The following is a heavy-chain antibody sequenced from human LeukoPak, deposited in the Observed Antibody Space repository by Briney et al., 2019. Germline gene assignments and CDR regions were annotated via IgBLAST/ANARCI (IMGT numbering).Heavy chain of an antibody. D-gene: IGHD3-3*01. CDR3: TRCITIFGVPDYYYMDV. CDR2: INQDGSQK. CDR1: GFTFRDFW. Sequence: GGSLRLSCEVSGFTFRDFWMNWVRQAPGKGLEWVANINQDGSQKYYVDSVKGRFTISRDDSKSIAYLQMNSLKTEDTAVYYCTRCITIFGVPDYYYMDVWGKGTTVTVSS. J-gene: IGHJ6*03. V-gene: IGHV3-7*03.